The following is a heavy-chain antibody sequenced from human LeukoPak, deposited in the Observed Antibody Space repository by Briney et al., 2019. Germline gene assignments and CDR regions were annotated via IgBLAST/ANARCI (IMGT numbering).Heavy chain of an antibody. CDR1: GFTFSSYG. D-gene: IGHD6-19*01. V-gene: IGHV3-48*04. CDR3: ARKDSGWHLY. Sequence: GGSLRLSCAASGFTFSSYGMIWVRQAPGKGLEWISYISRSAATVYYADSVKGRFTISRDNAKNSLYLQMNSLRAEDTAVYYCARKDSGWHLYWGQGTLVTVSS. CDR2: ISRSAATV. J-gene: IGHJ4*02.